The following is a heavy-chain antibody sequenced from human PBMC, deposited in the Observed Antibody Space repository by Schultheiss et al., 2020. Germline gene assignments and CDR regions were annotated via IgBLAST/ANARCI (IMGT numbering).Heavy chain of an antibody. J-gene: IGHJ1*01. D-gene: IGHD3-22*01. Sequence: SQPLSLTCAVSGASVSSDFDYWTWIRQPPGKGLEWIGYIYYSGSTNYNPSLKSRVTISVDTSKNQFSLKLSSVTAADTAVYYCVRTGGDSSGYEEYFQYWGQGNLGTVPS. V-gene: IGHV4-61*01. CDR1: GASVSSDFDY. CDR2: IYYSGST. CDR3: VRTGGDSSGYEEYFQY.